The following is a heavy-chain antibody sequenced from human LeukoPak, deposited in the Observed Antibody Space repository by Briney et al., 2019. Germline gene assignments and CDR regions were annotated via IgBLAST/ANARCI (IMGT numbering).Heavy chain of an antibody. CDR2: ISWNSGSI. CDR1: GFTFDDYA. CDR3: AKGYYGSGSLAEYFQH. D-gene: IGHD3-10*01. Sequence: PGGSLRLSCAASGFTFDDYAMHWVRQAPGKGLEWVSGISWNSGSIGYADSVKGRFTISRDNAKNSLYLQMNSLRAEDTALYYCAKGYYGSGSLAEYFQHWGQGTLVTVSS. V-gene: IGHV3-9*01. J-gene: IGHJ1*01.